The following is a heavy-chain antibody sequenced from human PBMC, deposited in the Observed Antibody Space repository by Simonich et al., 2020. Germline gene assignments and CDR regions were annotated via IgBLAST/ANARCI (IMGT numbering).Heavy chain of an antibody. CDR1: GFTFSSYS. CDR3: ARDVDTAMVFDY. CDR2: ISSSSSYI. V-gene: IGHV3-21*01. Sequence: EVQLVESGGGLVKPGGSLRLSCAASGFTFSSYSMNWVRQAPGKGREWVSSISSSSSYIYYADSVTGRFTISRDNAKNSLYLQMNSLRAEDTAVYYCARDVDTAMVFDYWGQGTLVTVSS. D-gene: IGHD5-18*01. J-gene: IGHJ4*02.